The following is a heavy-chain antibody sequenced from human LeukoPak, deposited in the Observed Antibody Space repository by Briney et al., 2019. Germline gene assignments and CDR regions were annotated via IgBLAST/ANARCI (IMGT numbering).Heavy chain of an antibody. J-gene: IGHJ4*02. CDR2: ISGDGSSI. V-gene: IGHV3-74*01. Sequence: QPGGSLRLSCVASGFTFSNYYMHWVRQVPGKGPVWVSRISGDGSSILCADSVKGRFTISRDNAKNSLYVQVNSLRADDSAVYYCARSSSGVYIQWGQGTLVTVSS. D-gene: IGHD2-15*01. CDR3: ARSSSGVYIQ. CDR1: GFTFSNYY.